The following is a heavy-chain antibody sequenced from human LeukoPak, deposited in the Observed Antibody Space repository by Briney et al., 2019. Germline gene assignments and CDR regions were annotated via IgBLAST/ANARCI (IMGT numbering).Heavy chain of an antibody. CDR3: ARDLESRILDY. CDR1: GFTFSSYS. CDR2: ISSSSSYI. V-gene: IGHV3-21*01. J-gene: IGHJ4*02. D-gene: IGHD3-3*01. Sequence: GGSLRLSCAASGFTFSSYSMNWVRQAPGKGLEWVSSISSSSSYIYYADSVKGRFTISRDNAKNSLYLQMNSLRADDTAVYYCARDLESRILDYWGQGTLVTVSS.